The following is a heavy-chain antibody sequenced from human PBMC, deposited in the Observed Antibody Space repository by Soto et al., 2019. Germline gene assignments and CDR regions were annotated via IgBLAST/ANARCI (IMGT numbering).Heavy chain of an antibody. CDR3: ARDSQCSGGSCYSDY. CDR2: IYSGGST. V-gene: IGHV3-66*01. CDR1: GFTVSSNY. J-gene: IGHJ4*02. D-gene: IGHD2-15*01. Sequence: GGSLRLSCAASGFTVSSNYMSWVRQAPGKGLEWVSVIYSGGSTYYADSVKGRFTISRDNSKNTLYLQMNSLRAEDTALYYCARDSQCSGGSCYSDYWGQGTLVTVSS.